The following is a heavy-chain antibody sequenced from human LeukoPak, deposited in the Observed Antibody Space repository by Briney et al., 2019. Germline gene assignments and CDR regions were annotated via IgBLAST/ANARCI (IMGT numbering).Heavy chain of an antibody. V-gene: IGHV3-23*01. Sequence: GGSLRLSCAASGFTFNNYAMNWVRQAPGKGLEWVSAITGSGGSTYSADSVKGRFTISRDNSKGALYLQVNSLRADDTAVYYCAKSRGFSGTYPSDYWGQGTLVTVSS. CDR1: GFTFNNYA. CDR2: ITGSGGST. J-gene: IGHJ4*03. D-gene: IGHD1-26*01. CDR3: AKSRGFSGTYPSDY.